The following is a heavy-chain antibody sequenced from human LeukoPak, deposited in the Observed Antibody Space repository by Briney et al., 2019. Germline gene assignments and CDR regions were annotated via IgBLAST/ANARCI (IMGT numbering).Heavy chain of an antibody. CDR3: ARDQSSSWYWYYFDY. CDR1: GGTFSSYG. CDR2: ISAYNGNT. V-gene: IGHV1-18*01. J-gene: IGHJ4*02. Sequence: ASVKVSCKASGGTFSSYGISWVRQAPEQGLEWMGWISAYNGNTNYAQKLQGRVTMTTDTSTSTAYMELRSLRSDDTAVYYCARDQSSSWYWYYFDYWGQGTLVTVSS. D-gene: IGHD6-13*01.